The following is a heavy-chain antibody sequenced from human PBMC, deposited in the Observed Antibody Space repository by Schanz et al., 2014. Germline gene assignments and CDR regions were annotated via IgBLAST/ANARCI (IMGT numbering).Heavy chain of an antibody. V-gene: IGHV3-21*02. J-gene: IGHJ3*02. CDR3: VREDMVRGIRAFDI. CDR2: LSGGSSYI. CDR1: GFSFSDYS. Sequence: VQLEESGGGVVQPGGSLRLSCAASGFSFSDYSMSWVRQAPGKGLEWVSSLSGGSSYIFYADSVKGRFTISRDNAKNSLFLQMNSLTAEDTAVYYCVREDMVRGIRAFDIWGQGTMVTVSS. D-gene: IGHD3-10*01.